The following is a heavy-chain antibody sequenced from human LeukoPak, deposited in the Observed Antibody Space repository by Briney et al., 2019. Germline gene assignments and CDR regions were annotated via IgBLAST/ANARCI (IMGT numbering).Heavy chain of an antibody. V-gene: IGHV4-31*03. CDR2: IYYTGST. CDR1: GDSISSGGYY. Sequence: SQTLSLTCTVSGDSISSGGYYCSWIRQHPGKGLEWIGGIYYTGSTNSNPSLKSRLIISLDTSKNQFSLKLDSVAAADTAVYYCARDVEHWGQGTLVTVSS. D-gene: IGHD2-15*01. J-gene: IGHJ1*01. CDR3: ARDVEH.